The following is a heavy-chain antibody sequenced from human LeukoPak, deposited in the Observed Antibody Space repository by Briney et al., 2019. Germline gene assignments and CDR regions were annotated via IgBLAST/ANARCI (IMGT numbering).Heavy chain of an antibody. D-gene: IGHD3-22*01. J-gene: IGHJ4*02. CDR2: IYYDGSLN. V-gene: IGHV3-30*04. Sequence: PGGSLRLSCAASGFTFSTYAMHWVRQAPGKGLEWVAVIYYDGSLNNYADSVKGRFSISRDNSKNPLYLQMNSLRPEDTAVYYCARDGDDSTGFSDYWGQGTLVTVSS. CDR3: ARDGDDSTGFSDY. CDR1: GFTFSTYA.